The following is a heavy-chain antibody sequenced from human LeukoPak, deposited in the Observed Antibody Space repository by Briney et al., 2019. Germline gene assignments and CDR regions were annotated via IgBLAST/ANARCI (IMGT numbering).Heavy chain of an antibody. CDR1: GGSISSYY. D-gene: IGHD3-3*01. J-gene: IGHJ3*02. CDR3: ARDKATDFWSGYASYDAFDI. CDR2: IYTSGST. V-gene: IGHV4-4*07. Sequence: KPSETLSLTCTVSGGSISSYYWSWIRQPAGKGLEWIGRIYTSGSTNYNPSLKSRVTMSVDTSKNQFSLKLSSVTAADTAVYYCARDKATDFWSGYASYDAFDIWGQGTMVTVSS.